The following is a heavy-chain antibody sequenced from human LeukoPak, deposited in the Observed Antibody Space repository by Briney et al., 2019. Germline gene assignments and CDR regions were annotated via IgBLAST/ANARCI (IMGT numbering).Heavy chain of an antibody. CDR3: ARGWTDPLIVATTYYYYYMDV. J-gene: IGHJ6*03. CDR1: GYTFTSYG. V-gene: IGHV1-18*01. Sequence: GASVKVSCKASGYTFTSYGISWVRQAPGQGLEWMGWISAYNGNTNYAQKLQGRVTMTTDTSTSTAYMELRSLRSDDTAVYYCARGWTDPLIVATTYYYYYMDVWGKGTTVTVSS. CDR2: ISAYNGNT. D-gene: IGHD5-12*01.